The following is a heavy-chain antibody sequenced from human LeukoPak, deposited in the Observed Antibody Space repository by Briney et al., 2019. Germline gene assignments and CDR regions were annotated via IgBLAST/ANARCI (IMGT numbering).Heavy chain of an antibody. CDR1: GRSLSSSSYY. Sequence: SQTLSLTCTVSGRSLSSSSYYWGWIRQPPGKGLEWIGTIYYTGSTYNNPSLTSRVTISVDRSRNQFSLKLNPVTAGDTAVYYCARVPVNIWENWFDPWGQGTLVTVSS. CDR2: IYYTGST. D-gene: IGHD1-26*01. V-gene: IGHV4-39*02. CDR3: ARVPVNIWENWFDP. J-gene: IGHJ5*02.